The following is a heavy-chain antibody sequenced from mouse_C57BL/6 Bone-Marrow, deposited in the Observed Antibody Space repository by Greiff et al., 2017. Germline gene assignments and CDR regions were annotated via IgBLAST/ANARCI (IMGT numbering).Heavy chain of an antibody. CDR1: GFTFSSYA. D-gene: IGHD1-1*01. V-gene: IGHV5-9-1*02. CDR3: TRADYYGSSYYWYFDV. CDR2: ISSGGDYI. Sequence: EVMLVESGEGLVKPGGSLKLSCAASGFTFSSYAMSWVRQTPEKRLEWVAYISSGGDYIYYADTVKGRFTISRDNARNTLYLQMSSLKSEDTAMYYRTRADYYGSSYYWYFDVWGTGTTVTVSS. J-gene: IGHJ1*03.